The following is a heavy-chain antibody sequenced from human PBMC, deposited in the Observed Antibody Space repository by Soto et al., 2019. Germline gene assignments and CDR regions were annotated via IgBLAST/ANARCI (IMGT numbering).Heavy chain of an antibody. CDR3: ASRKGNEYYYAMDV. V-gene: IGHV4-30-4*01. CDR1: GGSISSGDYY. J-gene: IGHJ6*02. CDR2: IYYSGSS. Sequence: QVQLQESGPGLVKPSQTLSLTCTVSGGSISSGDYYWSWIRQPPGKGLEWIGYIYYSGSSYYNPSLKSRVTISVDTSKNEFSLKLSSVTAADTAVYYCASRKGNEYYYAMDVWGQGTTVTVSS. D-gene: IGHD3-10*01.